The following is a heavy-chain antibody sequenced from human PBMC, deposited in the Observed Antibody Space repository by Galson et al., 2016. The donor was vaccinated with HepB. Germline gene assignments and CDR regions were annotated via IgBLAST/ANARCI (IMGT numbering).Heavy chain of an antibody. V-gene: IGHV5-51*01. D-gene: IGHD3-22*01. J-gene: IGHJ4*02. Sequence: QSGAEVKKPGESLKISCKGSADSFTSYWIAWVRQMPGKGLEWMGMIYPGDSDTRYSPSFQGQVTISADKSVSTAYLQWRTLKASDTAIYYWASAVYYDNSGDVDYWGQRTLVTGSS. CDR3: ASAVYYDNSGDVDY. CDR1: ADSFTSYW. CDR2: IYPGDSDT.